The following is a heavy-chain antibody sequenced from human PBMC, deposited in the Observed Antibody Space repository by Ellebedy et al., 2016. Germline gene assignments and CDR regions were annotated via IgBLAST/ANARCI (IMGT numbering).Heavy chain of an antibody. Sequence: GGSLRLSXVASGFYFSEYGMSWVRQAPGKGLEWVSSTVGRGDRTYYTDSVEGRFSISRDNSKNTLHLQMNSLRAEDTAIYYCARSLWKGRFDYWGQGTLVTVSS. J-gene: IGHJ4*02. CDR3: ARSLWKGRFDY. CDR2: TVGRGDRT. V-gene: IGHV3-23*01. D-gene: IGHD3-3*01. CDR1: GFYFSEYG.